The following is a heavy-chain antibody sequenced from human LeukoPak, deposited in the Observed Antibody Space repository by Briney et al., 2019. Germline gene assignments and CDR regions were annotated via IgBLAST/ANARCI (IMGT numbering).Heavy chain of an antibody. CDR2: IYHSGST. D-gene: IGHD4-23*01. CDR3: AKRGGGGNPTDGAFDI. CDR1: GYSISSGYY. Sequence: SETLSLTCTVSGYSISSGYYWGWIRQPPGKGLEWIGSIYHSGSTYYNPSLKSRVTISVDTSKNQFSLKLSSVTAADTAVYYCAKRGGGGNPTDGAFDIWGQGTMVTVSS. V-gene: IGHV4-38-2*02. J-gene: IGHJ3*02.